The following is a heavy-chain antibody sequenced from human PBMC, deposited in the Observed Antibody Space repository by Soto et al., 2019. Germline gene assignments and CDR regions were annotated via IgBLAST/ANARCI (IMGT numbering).Heavy chain of an antibody. CDR1: CGSISSSSYY. CDR2: IYYSGST. D-gene: IGHD3-22*01. CDR3: ASSHYYDSSGYYYY. Sequence: SETLSLTCTVSCGSISSSSYYWGWIRQPPGKGLEWIGSIYYSGSTYYNPSLKSRVTISVDTSKNQFSLKLSSVTAADTAVYYCASSHYYDSSGYYYYWGQGTLVTVSS. J-gene: IGHJ4*02. V-gene: IGHV4-39*01.